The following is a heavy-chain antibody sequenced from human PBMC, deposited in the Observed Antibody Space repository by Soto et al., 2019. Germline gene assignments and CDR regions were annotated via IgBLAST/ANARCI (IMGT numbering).Heavy chain of an antibody. CDR2: INAYNTYT. CDR3: ARDDSSGPGRFDP. D-gene: IGHD3-22*01. Sequence: QVQLVQSGAEVKKPGASVKVSCKASGYTFTSYGFSWVRQAPGQGLEWMGWINAYNTYTDYAQNLQGRGTMTTDRSTSTAYMELRSLRSDDTAVYYCARDDSSGPGRFDPWGQGTLVTVSS. V-gene: IGHV1-18*01. CDR1: GYTFTSYG. J-gene: IGHJ5*02.